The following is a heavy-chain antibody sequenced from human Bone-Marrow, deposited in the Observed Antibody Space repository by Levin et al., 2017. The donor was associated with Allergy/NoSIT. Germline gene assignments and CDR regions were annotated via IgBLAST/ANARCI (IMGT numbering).Heavy chain of an antibody. CDR1: GDSMRSGGYA. CDR2: IYYGGRT. J-gene: IGHJ4*02. CDR3: ARRYYRYFYDY. Sequence: PSETLSLTCTVSGDSMRSGGYAWTWFRQHPGKGLEWIGHIYYGGRTNYNPSLNSRLSISLDASKNQFSLNLNSVTAADTAVYYCARRYYRYFYDYWGQGTLVTVSS. V-gene: IGHV4-31*03. D-gene: IGHD3-9*01.